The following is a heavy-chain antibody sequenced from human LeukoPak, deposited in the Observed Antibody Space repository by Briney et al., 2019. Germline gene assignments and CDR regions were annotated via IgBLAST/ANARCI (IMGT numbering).Heavy chain of an antibody. CDR2: LKQDGSEK. V-gene: IGHV3-7*04. Sequence: GGSLRLSCAASGFTFSTYWMSWVRQAPGKGLEWVAILKQDGSEKYYVDSVKGRFTISRDNAKNSLYLEMNSLRVEDTAVYFCARVEYYFDYWGQGSQVTVS. CDR3: ARVEYYFDY. CDR1: GFTFSTYW. D-gene: IGHD5-24*01. J-gene: IGHJ4*02.